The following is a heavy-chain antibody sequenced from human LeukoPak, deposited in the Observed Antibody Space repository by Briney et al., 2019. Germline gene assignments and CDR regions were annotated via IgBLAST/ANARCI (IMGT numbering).Heavy chain of an antibody. CDR3: ASNTAMALGGAFDI. J-gene: IGHJ3*02. V-gene: IGHV4-59*01. D-gene: IGHD5-18*01. Sequence: SETLSLTCTVSGDSISYFYWSWIRQPPGKGLEWIGYIYYSGSTNYNPSLKSRVTMSVNTSKNQISLKLSSVTAADTAVYYCASNTAMALGGAFDIWGQGTMVTVSS. CDR2: IYYSGST. CDR1: GDSISYFY.